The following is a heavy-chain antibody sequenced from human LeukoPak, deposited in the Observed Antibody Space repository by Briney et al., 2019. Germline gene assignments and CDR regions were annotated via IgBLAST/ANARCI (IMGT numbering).Heavy chain of an antibody. CDR2: IYSGGNT. CDR3: ARAADDAFDI. V-gene: IGHV4-30-4*01. Sequence: SQTLSLTCSVSGGSISSCFWFWSWLRPPPGPDRKWIGYIYSGGNTSYTPPLKSRVPISVDTSKNQFSLNLIFVTAADTAVYYCARAADDAFDIWGQGTMVPVSS. CDR1: GGSISSCFWF. D-gene: IGHD6-25*01. J-gene: IGHJ3*02.